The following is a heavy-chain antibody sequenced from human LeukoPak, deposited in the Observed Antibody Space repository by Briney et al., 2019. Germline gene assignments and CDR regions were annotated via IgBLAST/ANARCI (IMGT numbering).Heavy chain of an antibody. V-gene: IGHV4-59*01. J-gene: IGHJ4*02. CDR2: IYYSGST. D-gene: IGHD2-15*01. CDR3: ARVPYCSGGSCYPNSYYFDY. Sequence: PSETLSLTCTVSGGSISSYYWSWIRQPPGKGLEWIGYIYYSGSTNYNPSLKSRVTISVDTSKNQFSLKLSSVTAADTAVYYCARVPYCSGGSCYPNSYYFDYWGQGTLVTVSS. CDR1: GGSISSYY.